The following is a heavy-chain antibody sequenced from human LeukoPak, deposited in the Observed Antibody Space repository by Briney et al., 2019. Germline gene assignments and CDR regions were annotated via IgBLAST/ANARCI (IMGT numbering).Heavy chain of an antibody. D-gene: IGHD1-26*01. CDR3: ARDPSLIVGATTRIDY. J-gene: IGHJ4*02. CDR1: GYTFTGYY. CDR2: INPNSGGT. Sequence: ASVKVSCKASGYTFTGYYMHWVRQAPGQGLEWMGWINPNSGGTNYAQKFQGWVTMARDTSISTAYMELSRLRSDDTAVYYCARDPSLIVGATTRIDYWGQGTLVTVSS. V-gene: IGHV1-2*04.